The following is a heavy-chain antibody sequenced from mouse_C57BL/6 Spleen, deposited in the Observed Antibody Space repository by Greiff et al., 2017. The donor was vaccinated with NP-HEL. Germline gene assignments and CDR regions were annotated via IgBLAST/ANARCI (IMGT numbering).Heavy chain of an antibody. D-gene: IGHD1-1*01. CDR3: ARVVITTVVATNFDY. CDR1: GYAFTSYW. Sequence: VQLQQSGAELAKPGASVKLSCKASGYAFTSYWMHWVKQRPGQGLEWIGYINPSSGYTKYKQKFKDKATLTAYKSSSTAYMQLSSLTDEDSAVYYCARVVITTVVATNFDYWGQGTTLTVSS. J-gene: IGHJ2*01. V-gene: IGHV1-7*01. CDR2: INPSSGYT.